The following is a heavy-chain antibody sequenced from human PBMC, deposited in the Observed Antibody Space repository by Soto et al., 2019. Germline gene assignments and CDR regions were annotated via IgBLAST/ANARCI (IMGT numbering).Heavy chain of an antibody. D-gene: IGHD3-16*02. Sequence: PGESLKISCKGSGYSFTSYWISWVRQMPGKGLEWMGRIDPSDSYTNYSPSFQGHVTISADKSICTAHLQWSSRKASDTAMYYCARTPNYDYVGGSYRQTDAFDIWGQGTMVTVSS. CDR3: ARTPNYDYVGGSYRQTDAFDI. CDR1: GYSFTSYW. V-gene: IGHV5-10-1*01. CDR2: IDPSDSYT. J-gene: IGHJ3*02.